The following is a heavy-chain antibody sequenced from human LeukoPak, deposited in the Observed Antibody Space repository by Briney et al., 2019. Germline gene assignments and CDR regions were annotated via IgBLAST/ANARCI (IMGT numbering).Heavy chain of an antibody. D-gene: IGHD2-2*03. V-gene: IGHV3-21*04. CDR1: GFMFTSYT. Sequence: GGSLRLSCAASGFMFTSYTMNWVRQAPGKGLEWVSSISPRSFSIYYADSVKGRFTISRDNAKNSLYLQMNSLRAEDTAVYYCARAGYCSSTSCPDDAFDIWGQGTMVTVSS. CDR2: ISPRSFSI. CDR3: ARAGYCSSTSCPDDAFDI. J-gene: IGHJ3*02.